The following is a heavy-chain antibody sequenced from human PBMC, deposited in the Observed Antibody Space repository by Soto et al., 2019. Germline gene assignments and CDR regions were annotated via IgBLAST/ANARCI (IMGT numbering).Heavy chain of an antibody. V-gene: IGHV5-10-1*01. J-gene: IGHJ1*01. CDR3: ARNEYGLTGSSLLY. CDR2: IDPSDSYS. CDR1: GYRFTGYW. Sequence: GESLKISCKGSGYRFTGYWISWVRQMPGRGLEWMGRIDPSDSYSNYGPSFRGHVTISVDKSLNTAYLHWSSLKAADTAMYYCARNEYGLTGSSLLYWGQGYLVTVSS. D-gene: IGHD6-6*01.